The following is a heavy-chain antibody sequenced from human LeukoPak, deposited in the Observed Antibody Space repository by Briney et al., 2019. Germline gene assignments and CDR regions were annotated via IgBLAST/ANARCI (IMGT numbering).Heavy chain of an antibody. CDR3: ARGSAYYYDTSGPRFYYDY. J-gene: IGHJ4*02. CDR2: FYYGGSTSYIPPL. Sequence: PSETLSLTCTVSVSGDSMRGYYWSWIRQPPGKGLEWIGYFYYGGSTSYIPPLNYNPSLKSRLSISLDTSKNQFSLHLTSVTAADTAVYYCARGSAYYYDTSGPRFYYDYWGQGILVAIPS. CDR1: GDSMRGYY. V-gene: IGHV4-59*01. D-gene: IGHD3-22*01.